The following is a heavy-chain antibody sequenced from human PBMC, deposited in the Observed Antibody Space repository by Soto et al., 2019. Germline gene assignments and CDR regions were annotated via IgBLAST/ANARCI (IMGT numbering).Heavy chain of an antibody. CDR1: GYTFTGNY. CDR2: FIPVYRTL. D-gene: IGHD3-3*01. J-gene: IGHJ4*02. V-gene: IGHV1-69*13. Sequence: GASVKVSCKASGYTFTGNYMHWVRQTPGQGLEWLGGFIPVYRTLNYAQKFQGRVTITADESTGTAYMTLSSLASDDTAVYYCATGVIWIGYFTVDSWGQGTRVTVS. CDR3: ATGVIWIGYFTVDS.